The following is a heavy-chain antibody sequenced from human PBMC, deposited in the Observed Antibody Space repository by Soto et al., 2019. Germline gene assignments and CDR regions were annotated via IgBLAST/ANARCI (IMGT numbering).Heavy chain of an antibody. Sequence: SETLSLTCTVSGGSISSGDYYWSWIRQPPGEGLEWIGYIYYSGSTYYNPSLKSRVTISVDTSKNQFSLKLSSVTAADTAVYYCARWCSGGSCNHWFDPWGQGTLVTVSS. D-gene: IGHD2-15*01. CDR3: ARWCSGGSCNHWFDP. CDR1: GGSISSGDYY. J-gene: IGHJ5*02. V-gene: IGHV4-30-4*01. CDR2: IYYSGST.